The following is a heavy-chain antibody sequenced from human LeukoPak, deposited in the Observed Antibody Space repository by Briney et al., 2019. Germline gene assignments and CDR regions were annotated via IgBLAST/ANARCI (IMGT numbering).Heavy chain of an antibody. J-gene: IGHJ6*02. Sequence: SGGSLRLSCAASGFTFSNYAMSWVRQAPGKGLEWVSGISGSGGSTFYAGSVKGRFTISRDNSKNTLYLQMNTLRAEDTAVYYCGRVGCTGGNCKPYAYYATDVWGQGTTVTVSS. D-gene: IGHD2-15*01. CDR1: GFTFSNYA. CDR3: GRVGCTGGNCKPYAYYATDV. CDR2: ISGSGGST. V-gene: IGHV3-23*01.